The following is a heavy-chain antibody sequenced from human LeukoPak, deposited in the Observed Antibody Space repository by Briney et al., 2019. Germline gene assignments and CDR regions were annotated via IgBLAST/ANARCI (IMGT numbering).Heavy chain of an antibody. D-gene: IGHD2-8*01. CDR1: GSTFSSYW. CDR3: ARDGYCTNDVCFRQKIDY. Sequence: PGGSLRLSCAASGSTFSSYWMTWVRQAPGKGLEWVANIKQDESEKDYVDSVKGRFTISRDNAKNSLYLQMNRLRAEDTAVYYCARDGYCTNDVCFRQKIDYWGQGTLVTVSS. CDR2: IKQDESEK. J-gene: IGHJ4*02. V-gene: IGHV3-7*01.